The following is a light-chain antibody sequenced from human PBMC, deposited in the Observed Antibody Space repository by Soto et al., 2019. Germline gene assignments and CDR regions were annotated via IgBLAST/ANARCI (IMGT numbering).Light chain of an antibody. J-gene: IGKJ4*01. V-gene: IGKV1-12*01. Sequence: DIQLTQSPSSLSASVVDRVTITCLASQSIDNYLGLYQQKSGKAPKLLIYAASTLQSGVPSRFSGSGSGTDFTLTISSLQPEDFATYYCQQANSFPLTFGGGTKVDIK. CDR3: QQANSFPLT. CDR1: QSIDNY. CDR2: AAS.